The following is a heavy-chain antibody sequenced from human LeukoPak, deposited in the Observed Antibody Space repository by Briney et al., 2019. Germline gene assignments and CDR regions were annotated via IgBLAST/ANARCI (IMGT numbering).Heavy chain of an antibody. J-gene: IGHJ1*01. CDR2: ISSSSSYI. V-gene: IGHV3-21*04. CDR3: AKSSCTNGVCSEYFQH. CDR1: GFTFSSYT. D-gene: IGHD2-8*01. Sequence: GGSLRLSCAASGFTFSSYTVNWVRQAPGKGLEWVSSISSSSSYIYYADSVKGRFTISRDNAKNSLYLQMNSLRAEDTAVYYCAKSSCTNGVCSEYFQHWGQGTLVTVSS.